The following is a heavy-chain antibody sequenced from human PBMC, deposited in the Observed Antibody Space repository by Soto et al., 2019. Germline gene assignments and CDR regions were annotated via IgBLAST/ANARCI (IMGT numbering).Heavy chain of an antibody. J-gene: IGHJ5*02. D-gene: IGHD3-3*01. V-gene: IGHV1-8*01. CDR2: MNPNSGNT. CDR1: GYTFTSYD. CDR3: ARGSVVLRFLEWSTNWFDP. Sequence: ASVKVSCKASGYTFTSYDINWVRQATGQGLEWMGWMNPNSGNTGYAQKFQGRVTMTRNTSISTAYMELSSLRSEDTAVYYCARGSVVLRFLEWSTNWFDPWGQVTLVPVS.